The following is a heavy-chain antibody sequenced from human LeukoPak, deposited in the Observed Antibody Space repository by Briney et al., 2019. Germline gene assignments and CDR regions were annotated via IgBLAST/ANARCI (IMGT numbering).Heavy chain of an antibody. V-gene: IGHV3-48*01. J-gene: IGHJ4*02. CDR3: VRVKGSYFDY. Sequence: SGGSLILSCAASGFPLSSYSINWVRQAPGKGLEWVSYISSSGSAIYYVGSVKGRFTVSRDNAKNSLFLQMNSPRAEDTAVYYCVRVKGSYFDYWGQGALVTVSS. CDR1: GFPLSSYS. CDR2: ISSSGSAI. D-gene: IGHD2-15*01.